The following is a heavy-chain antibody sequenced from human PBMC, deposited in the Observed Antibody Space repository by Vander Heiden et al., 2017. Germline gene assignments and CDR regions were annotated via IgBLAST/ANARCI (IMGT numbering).Heavy chain of an antibody. D-gene: IGHD3-3*01. V-gene: IGHV3-23*01. CDR1: GFTFSSDA. CDR2: ISGSSGST. CDR3: AKDPKMFGVVIPRQFDY. J-gene: IGHJ4*02. Sequence: ELQLLEFGGGLVQSGGSLRLSCAASGFTFSSDAMSWVRQTPGKGLEWVSAISGSSGSTYYTDYVKGGITISRDNSENTLYLQMNSLSAEDTAVYYCAKDPKMFGVVIPRQFDYWGQGTLVTVSS.